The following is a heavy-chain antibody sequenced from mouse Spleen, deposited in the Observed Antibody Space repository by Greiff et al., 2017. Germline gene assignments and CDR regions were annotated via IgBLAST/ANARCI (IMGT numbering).Heavy chain of an antibody. V-gene: IGHV10-1*01. D-gene: IGHD1-1*01. CDR2: IRSKSNNYAT. CDR1: GFSFNTYA. CDR3: VRHRRDYYDGSYEGWYFDV. J-gene: IGHJ1*01. Sequence: EVMLVESGGGLVQPKGSLKLSCAASGFSFNTYAMNWVRQAPGKGLEWVARIRSKSNNYATYYADSVKDRFTISRDDSESMLYLQMNNLKTEDTAMYYCVRHRRDYYDGSYEGWYFDVWGAGTTVTVSS.